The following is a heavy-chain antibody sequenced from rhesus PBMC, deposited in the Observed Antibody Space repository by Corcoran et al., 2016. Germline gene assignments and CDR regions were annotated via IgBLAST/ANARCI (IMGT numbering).Heavy chain of an antibody. CDR3: ARVLLSEYFDY. Sequence: QLPLKASGPALVKPTQTLPLPCTFSGFSLSTSGMGVGWFRQPSRKTLEWMALIDWDDDKRYSTSLKSRLTISKDTSKNQVVLTMTNRDPVDTATYYCARVLLSEYFDYGGQGVLVTVSS. D-gene: IGHD3-16*01. V-gene: IGHV2-1*01. CDR1: GFSLSTSGMG. J-gene: IGHJ4*01. CDR2: IDWDDDK.